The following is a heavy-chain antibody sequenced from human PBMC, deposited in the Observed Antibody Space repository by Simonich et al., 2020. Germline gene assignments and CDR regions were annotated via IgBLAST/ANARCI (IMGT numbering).Heavy chain of an antibody. CDR3: ARGALTGDYYYMDV. J-gene: IGHJ6*03. CDR1: GYTFTGFY. Sequence: QVKLVQSGAEVKKPGASVKVSCKASGYTFTGFYMHWVRQATGQGLEGRGWINPTSGSNNIAQKFQGRDTMTRDTSIRTAYMGRRRLRSDDTAVYYCARGALTGDYYYMDVWGKGTTVTVSS. V-gene: IGHV1-2*02. CDR2: INPTSGSN. D-gene: IGHD1-20*01.